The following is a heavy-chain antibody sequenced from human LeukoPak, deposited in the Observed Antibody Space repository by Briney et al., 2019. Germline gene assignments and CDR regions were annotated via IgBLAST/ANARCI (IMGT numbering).Heavy chain of an antibody. V-gene: IGHV1-8*03. Sequence: GASVKVSCKASGYTFTSYDINWVRQATGQGLEWMGWMNPNSGNTGYAQKFQGRVTITRNTSISTAYMELSSLRSEDTAVYYCARVWKWGARRIVVVPAAIGYWGQGTLVTVSS. CDR1: GYTFTSYD. CDR3: ARVWKWGARRIVVVPAAIGY. CDR2: MNPNSGNT. J-gene: IGHJ4*02. D-gene: IGHD2-2*01.